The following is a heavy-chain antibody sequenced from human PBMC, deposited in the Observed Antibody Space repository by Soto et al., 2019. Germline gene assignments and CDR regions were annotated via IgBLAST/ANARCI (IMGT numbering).Heavy chain of an antibody. V-gene: IGHV5-51*01. D-gene: IGHD6-13*01. Sequence: EVQLVQSGAEVKKPGESLKISCQGYGYRFSTYWIHWVRQLPGKGLESVGIIYPADSDTRYSPSFQGQVTISADKTISTTYLQWSSLKASDTAMYFCARRYISAPATAFDLWGQGTPVTVSS. J-gene: IGHJ4*02. CDR1: GYRFSTYW. CDR3: ARRYISAPATAFDL. CDR2: IYPADSDT.